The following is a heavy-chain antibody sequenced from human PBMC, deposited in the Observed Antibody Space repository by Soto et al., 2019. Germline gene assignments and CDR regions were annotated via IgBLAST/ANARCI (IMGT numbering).Heavy chain of an antibody. D-gene: IGHD3-10*01. Sequence: SQTLSLTCAVYGGSFSGYYWSWIRKPPGKGLEWIGELNPSASTNYNPSLKSRVTISVDTSKNQFSLKLSAVTAADTAVYYCAVGSAPDYDYYYYIDVWGKGTTVTVSS. CDR3: AVGSAPDYDYYYYIDV. CDR1: GGSFSGYY. CDR2: LNPSAST. V-gene: IGHV4-34*01. J-gene: IGHJ6*03.